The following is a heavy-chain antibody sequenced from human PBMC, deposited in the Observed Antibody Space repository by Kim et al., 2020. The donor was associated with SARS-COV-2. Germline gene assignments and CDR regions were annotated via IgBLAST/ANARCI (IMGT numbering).Heavy chain of an antibody. J-gene: IGHJ4*02. D-gene: IGHD3-22*01. CDR3: AKDHESSGWPTFDY. Sequence: YADPVTGRFTVSRDNAKNTLYLQMDSLRAEDTALYYCAKDHESSGWPTFDYWGQGALVTVSS. V-gene: IGHV3-23*01.